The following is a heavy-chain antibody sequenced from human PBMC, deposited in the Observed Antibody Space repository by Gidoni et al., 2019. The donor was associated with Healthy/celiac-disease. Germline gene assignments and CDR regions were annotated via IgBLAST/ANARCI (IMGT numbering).Heavy chain of an antibody. Sequence: EVQLVQSGAEVKKPGESLRISCKGSGYRFTSYWISWVRPMPGKGLEWMGRIGPSDSYTNYSPSFQGHVTISADKSISTAYLQWSSLKASDTAMYYCALCTGTGLSIDYWGQGTLVTVSS. CDR3: ALCTGTGLSIDY. CDR2: IGPSDSYT. CDR1: GYRFTSYW. V-gene: IGHV5-10-1*03. J-gene: IGHJ4*02. D-gene: IGHD1-7*01.